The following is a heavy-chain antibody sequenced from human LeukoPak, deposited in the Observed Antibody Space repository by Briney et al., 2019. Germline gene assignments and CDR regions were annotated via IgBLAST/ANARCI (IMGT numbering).Heavy chain of an antibody. CDR2: IRYDGNIK. CDR1: GFTFSSYG. CDR3: ARGGSSSWSYFDY. D-gene: IGHD6-13*01. V-gene: IGHV3-30*02. Sequence: GGSLRLSCAASGFTFSSYGMHWVRQAPGKGLEWVAFIRYDGNIKYYADSVKGRFTISRDNSKNTLFLQMNSLRAEDTAVYDCARGGSSSWSYFDYWGQGTLVTVSS. J-gene: IGHJ4*02.